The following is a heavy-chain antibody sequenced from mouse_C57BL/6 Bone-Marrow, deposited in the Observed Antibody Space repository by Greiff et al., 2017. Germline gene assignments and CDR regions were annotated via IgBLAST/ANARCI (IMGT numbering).Heavy chain of an antibody. Sequence: QVQLQQPGAELVKPGASVKLSCKASGYTFTSYWMHWVKQRPGQGLEWIGMIHPNSGSTNYNEKFKSKATLTVDKSSSTAYMQLSSRTSEDSAVYYCAGSGGGPWYFDVWGTGTSVTVTS. J-gene: IGHJ1*03. V-gene: IGHV1-64*01. CDR2: IHPNSGST. D-gene: IGHD1-1*02. CDR1: GYTFTSYW. CDR3: AGSGGGPWYFDV.